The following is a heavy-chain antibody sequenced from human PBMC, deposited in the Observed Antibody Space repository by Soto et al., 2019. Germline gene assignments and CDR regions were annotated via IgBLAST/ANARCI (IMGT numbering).Heavy chain of an antibody. Sequence: SGPTLVNPTQTLTLTCTFSGFSLSTSGVGVGWIRQPPGKALEWLALIYWDDDKRYSPSLKSRLTITKDTSKNQVVLTMTNMDHLDTTAYYCAPPPRGAAATHYYYGMDVWGQGTTVTVSS. CDR1: GFSLSTSGVG. V-gene: IGHV2-5*02. CDR2: IYWDDDK. J-gene: IGHJ6*02. D-gene: IGHD6-13*01. CDR3: APPPRGAAATHYYYGMDV.